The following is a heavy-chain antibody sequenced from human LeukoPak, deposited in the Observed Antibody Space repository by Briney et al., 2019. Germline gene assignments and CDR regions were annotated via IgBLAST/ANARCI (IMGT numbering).Heavy chain of an antibody. Sequence: PGGSLRLSCAASGFTFSKFPMGWVRQGPGRGLEWVSAISANGDVTFYADSLRGRFTISRDNSKNTLYLQMNSLRAEDTAVYYCAKPPRNNWYYFDYWGQGTLVTVSS. CDR1: GFTFSKFP. CDR3: AKPPRNNWYYFDY. V-gene: IGHV3-23*01. CDR2: ISANGDVT. J-gene: IGHJ4*02. D-gene: IGHD5-24*01.